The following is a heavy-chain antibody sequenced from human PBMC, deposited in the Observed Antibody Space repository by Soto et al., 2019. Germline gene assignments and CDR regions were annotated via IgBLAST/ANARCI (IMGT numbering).Heavy chain of an antibody. CDR3: ARGHGIYVRFDS. CDR1: GGSVYDFY. V-gene: IGHV4-59*02. CDR2: IYNNGRT. Sequence: SSETLSLTCSVSGGSVYDFYWNWLRQTPGKGLEWIGNIYNNGRTNYNPSLKNRVTISIDTSKNQFSLHLSSVTTADTAMYFWARGHGIYVRFDSWGQGTLVTVSS. D-gene: IGHD3-10*02. J-gene: IGHJ4*02.